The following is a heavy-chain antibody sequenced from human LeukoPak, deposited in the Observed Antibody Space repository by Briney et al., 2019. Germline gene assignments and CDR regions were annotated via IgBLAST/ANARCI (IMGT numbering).Heavy chain of an antibody. V-gene: IGHV1-69*13. CDR2: IIPIFGTA. J-gene: IGHJ4*02. Sequence: GASVKVSCKASGGTFSSYAISWVRQAPGQGLEWMGGIIPIFGTANYAQKFQGRVTITADESTSTAYMELRSLRSDDTAVYYCARDSRYGDPFDYWGQGTLVTVSS. CDR3: ARDSRYGDPFDY. D-gene: IGHD4-17*01. CDR1: GGTFSSYA.